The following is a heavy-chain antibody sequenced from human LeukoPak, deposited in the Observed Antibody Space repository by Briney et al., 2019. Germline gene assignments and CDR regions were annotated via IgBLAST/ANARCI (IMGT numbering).Heavy chain of an antibody. Sequence: GGSLRLSCAASGFTVSSNYMSWVRQAPGKGLEWVSVIYSGGSTNYVDSVKGRFTISRDNSKNTLYLQMNSLRAEDTAVYYCARAPMFTVAVPDYWGQGTLVTVSS. CDR1: GFTVSSNY. CDR3: ARAPMFTVAVPDY. D-gene: IGHD3-10*02. J-gene: IGHJ4*02. V-gene: IGHV3-66*01. CDR2: IYSGGST.